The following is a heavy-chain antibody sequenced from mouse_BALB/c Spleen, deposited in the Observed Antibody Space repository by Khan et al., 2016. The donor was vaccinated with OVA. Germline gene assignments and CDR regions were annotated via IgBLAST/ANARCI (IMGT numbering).Heavy chain of an antibody. Sequence: QVQLQQSGAELARPGASVKMSYKASGYTFTSYTIHWIKLRPGQGLEWIGFINPSNGYTNYNQKFKDKATLTADKSSTTVYMQLSSLTSDDSAVYNCVRDGAYHMNDGWFAYWGQGTLVTVSA. CDR1: GYTFTSYT. V-gene: IGHV1-4*01. CDR3: VRDGAYHMNDGWFAY. CDR2: INPSNGYT. D-gene: IGHD2-14*01. J-gene: IGHJ3*01.